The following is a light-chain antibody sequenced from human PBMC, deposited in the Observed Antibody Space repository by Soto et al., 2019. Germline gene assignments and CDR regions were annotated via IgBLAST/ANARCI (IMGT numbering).Light chain of an antibody. J-gene: IGKJ1*01. CDR2: GAS. CDR3: QQYNNWPPWT. Sequence: EIVMTQSPATLSVSPGDRATLSCRASQSVSGNLAWYQQKPGQAPRLLIYGASTRATGIPARFSGSGSGTEFTLTISSLQSEYFAVYYCQQYNNWPPWTSGQGTKVEIK. V-gene: IGKV3-15*01. CDR1: QSVSGN.